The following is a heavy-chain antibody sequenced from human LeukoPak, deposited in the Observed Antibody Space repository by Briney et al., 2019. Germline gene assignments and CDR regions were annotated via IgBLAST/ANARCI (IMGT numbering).Heavy chain of an antibody. CDR1: GGSFSGYY. V-gene: IGHV4-34*01. D-gene: IGHD4-11*01. J-gene: IGHJ4*02. CDR2: INHSGST. CDR3: ARGGGERTVTRSPDY. Sequence: PSETLSLTCAVYGGSFSGYYWSWIRQPPGKGLEWIGEINHSGSTNYNPSLKSRVTISVDTSKNQFSLKLSSVTAADTAVYYCARGGGERTVTRSPDYWGQGTLVTVSS.